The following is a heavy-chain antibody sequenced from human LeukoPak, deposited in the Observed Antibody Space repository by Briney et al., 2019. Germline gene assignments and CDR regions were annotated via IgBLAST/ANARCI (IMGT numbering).Heavy chain of an antibody. CDR1: GGTFSSYA. J-gene: IGHJ4*02. CDR3: ARGVRDGGSYYIDY. V-gene: IGHV1-69*13. D-gene: IGHD1-26*01. CDR2: IIPIFGTT. Sequence: GASVKVSCKTSGGTFSSYAFSWVRQAPGQGLEWMGGIIPIFGTTNYARKFQGRVTITADESTSTAYMELSSLRSEDTAVYYCARGVRDGGSYYIDYWGQGTHVTVSS.